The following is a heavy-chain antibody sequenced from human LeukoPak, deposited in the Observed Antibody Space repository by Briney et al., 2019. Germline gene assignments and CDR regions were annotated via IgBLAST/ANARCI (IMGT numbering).Heavy chain of an antibody. V-gene: IGHV4-39*01. J-gene: IGHJ4*02. Sequence: SETLSLTCTVSGGSISSSSYYWGWIRQPPGKGLEWIGSIYYSGSTYYNPSLKSRVTISVDTSKNQFSLKLSSVTAADTAVYYCARLSLRGVTTFDYWGQGTLVTVSS. CDR1: GGSISSSSYY. D-gene: IGHD3-10*01. CDR3: ARLSLRGVTTFDY. CDR2: IYYSGST.